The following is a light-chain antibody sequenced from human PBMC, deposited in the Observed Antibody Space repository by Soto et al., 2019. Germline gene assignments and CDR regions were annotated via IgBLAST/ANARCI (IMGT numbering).Light chain of an antibody. Sequence: EIVLTQSPGTLSLSPGERATLSCRASESVSNNYLAWYQRKPGQAPRLLIYGASYRATDIPYRFSGSGSGTDFTLPHARLEAEDFSVDICHQDGSTPPTFGLGAKVEI. V-gene: IGKV3-20*01. J-gene: IGKJ1*01. CDR3: HQDGSTPPT. CDR2: GAS. CDR1: ESVSNNY.